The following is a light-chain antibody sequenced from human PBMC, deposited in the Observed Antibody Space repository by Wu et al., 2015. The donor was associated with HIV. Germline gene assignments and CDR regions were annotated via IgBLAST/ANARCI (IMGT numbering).Light chain of an antibody. J-gene: IGKJ2*03. V-gene: IGKV1-5*03. CDR2: KAS. Sequence: DIQMTQSPSTLSASVGDTVTLTCRASQSISSWLAWYQQKAGKAPKLLIYKASSLEGGVPSRFSGSGSGTEFTLTISSLHPDDFATYYCQQYNSYSYSFGQGTKLEIK. CDR3: QQYNSYSYS. CDR1: QSISSW.